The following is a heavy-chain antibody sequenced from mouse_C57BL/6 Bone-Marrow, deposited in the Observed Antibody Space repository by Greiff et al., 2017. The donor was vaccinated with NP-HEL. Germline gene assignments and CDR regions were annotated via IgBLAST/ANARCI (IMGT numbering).Heavy chain of an antibody. CDR2: ISYSGST. D-gene: IGHD2-12*01. J-gene: IGHJ4*01. V-gene: IGHV3-1*01. CDR3: ARGAYYMDAMDY. CDR1: GYSITSGYD. Sequence: EVQLQESGPGMVKPSQSLSLTCTVTGYSITSGYDWHWIRHFPGNKLEWMGYISYSGSTNYNPSLKSRISITHDTSKNHFFLKLNSVTTEDTATYYCARGAYYMDAMDYWGQGTSVTVSS.